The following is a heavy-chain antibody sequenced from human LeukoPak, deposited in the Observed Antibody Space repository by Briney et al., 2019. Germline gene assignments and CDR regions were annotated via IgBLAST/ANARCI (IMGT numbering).Heavy chain of an antibody. D-gene: IGHD2-2*02. V-gene: IGHV4-34*01. Sequence: SETLSLTCAVYGGSFSGYYWSWIRQPPGKGLEWIGEIYHSGSTNYNPSLKSRVTITVDTSKNQFSLKLSSVTAADTAVYYCARGPCLWASCYRRFDYWGQGTLVTVSS. CDR2: IYHSGST. CDR3: ARGPCLWASCYRRFDY. J-gene: IGHJ4*02. CDR1: GGSFSGYY.